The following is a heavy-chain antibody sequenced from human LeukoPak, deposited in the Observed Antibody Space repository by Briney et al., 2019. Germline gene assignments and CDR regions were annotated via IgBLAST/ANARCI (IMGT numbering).Heavy chain of an antibody. J-gene: IGHJ2*01. Sequence: SGTLSLTCNVSGASITSYYWTWIRQPPEKGLEWIGFLYYSGSTNYNPSLKSRVTISVDTSKNQFSLKLSSVTAADTAVYYCARDPPRITMVRAQNWYFDLWGRGTLVTVSS. V-gene: IGHV4-59*12. CDR1: GASITSYY. D-gene: IGHD3-10*01. CDR3: ARDPPRITMVRAQNWYFDL. CDR2: LYYSGST.